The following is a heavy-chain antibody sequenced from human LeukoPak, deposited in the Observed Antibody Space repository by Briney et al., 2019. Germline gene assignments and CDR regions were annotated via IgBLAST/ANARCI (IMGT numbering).Heavy chain of an antibody. CDR3: ARAGNTRFDY. V-gene: IGHV3-53*01. Sequence: PGGSLRLSCAASGFTVSSNYMSWVRQAPGKGLDWLSVLYSDGSIYYADSVKGRFTISRDNSKNTLYLQMNSLRAEDTAVYYCARAGNTRFDYWGQGTLVTVSS. J-gene: IGHJ4*02. CDR1: GFTVSSNY. D-gene: IGHD2/OR15-2a*01. CDR2: LYSDGSI.